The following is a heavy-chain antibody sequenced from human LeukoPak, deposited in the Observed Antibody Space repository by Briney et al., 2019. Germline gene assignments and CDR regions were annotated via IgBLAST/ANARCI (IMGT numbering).Heavy chain of an antibody. CDR1: GFTFSSYS. Sequence: GGSLRLSCAASGFTFSSYSMNWVRQAPGKGLEWVSSISSSSGYIYYADSVKGRFTISRDNAKNSLYLQMNSLRAEDTAVYYCARELPANYWGQGILVTVSS. CDR3: ARELPANY. J-gene: IGHJ4*02. CDR2: ISSSSGYI. D-gene: IGHD2-15*01. V-gene: IGHV3-21*01.